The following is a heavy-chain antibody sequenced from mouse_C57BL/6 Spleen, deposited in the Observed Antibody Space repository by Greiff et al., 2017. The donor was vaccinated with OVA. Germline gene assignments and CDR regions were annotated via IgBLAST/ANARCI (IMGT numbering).Heavy chain of an antibody. CDR1: GYTFTDYK. J-gene: IGHJ2*01. D-gene: IGHD1-1*01. CDR3: AKSLWRGNFDY. V-gene: IGHV1-18*01. CDR2: LNPNNGGT. Sequence: VQLQQSGPELVKPGASVKIPCKASGYTFTDYKMDWVQQSPGKSLEWIGDLNPNNGGTFYNQKFKGKATLTVDKSSSTADMELRSLTSEDTAVYYCAKSLWRGNFDYWGQGTTLTVAS.